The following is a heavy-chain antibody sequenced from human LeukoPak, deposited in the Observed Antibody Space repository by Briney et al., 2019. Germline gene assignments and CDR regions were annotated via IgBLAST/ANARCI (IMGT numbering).Heavy chain of an antibody. CDR3: ARDGITYYYDSSGYPTISSFDI. Sequence: PSETLSLTCTVSGGSISSNYWSWIRQPPGKGLEWIGYIYYSGSTNYNPSLKSRVTISVDTSKNQFSLKLSSVTAADTAVYYCARDGITYYYDSSGYPTISSFDIWGQGTMVTVSS. V-gene: IGHV4-59*01. CDR1: GGSISSNY. D-gene: IGHD3-22*01. CDR2: IYYSGST. J-gene: IGHJ3*02.